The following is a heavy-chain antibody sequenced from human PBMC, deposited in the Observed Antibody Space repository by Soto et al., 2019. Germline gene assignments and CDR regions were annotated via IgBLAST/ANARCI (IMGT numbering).Heavy chain of an antibody. D-gene: IGHD3-3*01. CDR2: IYYSGST. CDR3: ARIGQSDFWSGTVEY. CDR1: GGSISSGGYY. J-gene: IGHJ4*02. Sequence: SETLSLTCTVSGGSISSGGYYWSWIRQHPGKGLEWIGYIYYSGSTYYNPSLKSRVTISVDTSKNQFSLKLSSVTAADTAVYYCARIGQSDFWSGTVEYWGQGTLVTVSS. V-gene: IGHV4-31*03.